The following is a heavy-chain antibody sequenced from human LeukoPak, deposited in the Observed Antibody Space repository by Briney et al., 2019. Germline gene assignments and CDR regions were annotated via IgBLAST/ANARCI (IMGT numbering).Heavy chain of an antibody. CDR3: ARVYSGSWYFDL. J-gene: IGHJ2*01. V-gene: IGHV3-48*01. Sequence: TGGSLRLSCAASGFTFSGYSMTWVRQAPGKGLEWVSYISSSGSDIYNADSVKGRFTISRDNAKNSMYLQMNSLRAEDTAVYYCARVYSGSWYFDLWGRGTLVTVSS. CDR1: GFTFSGYS. CDR2: ISSSGSDI. D-gene: IGHD5-12*01.